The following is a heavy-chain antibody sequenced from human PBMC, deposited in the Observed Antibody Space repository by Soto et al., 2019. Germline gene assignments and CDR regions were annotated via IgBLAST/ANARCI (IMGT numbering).Heavy chain of an antibody. V-gene: IGHV4-4*02. CDR1: GAFISSGNW. CDR3: ARSLGGRLFGMDV. D-gene: IGHD1-26*01. CDR2: IYQSGST. Sequence: QVQLQESGPGLVQPSGTLSLTCAVSGAFISSGNWWSWVRQPPGKGLEWIGEIYQSGSTHFNPSLQSRVXXSXDXXKNQFSLTLSSVTAADTAVYYCARSLGGRLFGMDVWGQGTTVTVSS. J-gene: IGHJ6*02.